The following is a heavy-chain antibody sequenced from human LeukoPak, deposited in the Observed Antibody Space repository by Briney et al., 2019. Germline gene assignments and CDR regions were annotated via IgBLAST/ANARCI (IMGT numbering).Heavy chain of an antibody. CDR2: INHSGST. V-gene: IGHV4-34*01. CDR3: ARGRERDGYPTNLDY. CDR1: GGSFSGYY. J-gene: IGHJ4*02. Sequence: SETLSLTCAVYGGSFSGYYWSWIRQPPGKGLEWIGEINHSGSTNYNPSLKSRVTISVDTSKNQFSLKLSSVTAADTAVYYCARGRERDGYPTNLDYWGQGTLVTVSS. D-gene: IGHD5-24*01.